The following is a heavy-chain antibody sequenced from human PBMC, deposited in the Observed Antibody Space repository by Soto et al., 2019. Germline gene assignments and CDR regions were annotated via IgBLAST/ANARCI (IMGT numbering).Heavy chain of an antibody. J-gene: IGHJ6*03. CDR2: IYYSGST. Sequence: SETLSHTCTVSGVSISSYYWSWIRQPTGKGLEWIGYIYYSGSTNYNPSLKSRVTISVDTSKNQFSLKLSSVTAADTAVYYCARVQETFLYYYYMDVWGKGTTVTVSS. CDR1: GVSISSYY. CDR3: ARVQETFLYYYYMDV. V-gene: IGHV4-59*01.